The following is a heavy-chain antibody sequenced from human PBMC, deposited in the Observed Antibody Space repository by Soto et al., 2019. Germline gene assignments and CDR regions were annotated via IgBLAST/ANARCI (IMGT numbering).Heavy chain of an antibody. V-gene: IGHV4-61*01. CDR2: IYYSGST. CDR3: ARDLRRTGFDY. CDR1: GGSVSSGSYY. J-gene: IGHJ4*02. Sequence: QVQLQESGPGLVKPSETLSLTCTVSGGSVSSGSYYWSWIRQPPGKGLEWIGYIYYSGSTNYNPSLKSRVTISVDTSKNQFSLKLSSVTAADTAVYYCARDLRRTGFDYWGQGTLVTVSS.